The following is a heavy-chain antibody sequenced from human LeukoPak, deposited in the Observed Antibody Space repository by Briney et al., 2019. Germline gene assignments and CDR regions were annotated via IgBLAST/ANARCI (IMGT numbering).Heavy chain of an antibody. CDR2: ISFNGGST. D-gene: IGHD2-2*02. CDR3: AKSQPAAISWFDP. J-gene: IGHJ5*02. CDR1: GFTFSIYA. Sequence: PGGSLRLSCAASGFTFSIYAMNWVRQAPGKGLEWVSAISFNGGSTYYADSVKGRFTISRDNSKNTLYLQMNSLRVEDTAVYYCAKSQPAAISWFDPWGQGTLVTASS. V-gene: IGHV3-23*01.